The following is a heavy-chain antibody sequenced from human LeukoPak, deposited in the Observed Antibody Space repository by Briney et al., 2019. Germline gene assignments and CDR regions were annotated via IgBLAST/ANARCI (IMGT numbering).Heavy chain of an antibody. CDR2: IRGSGGST. V-gene: IGHV3-23*01. D-gene: IGHD6-6*01. Sequence: PGGSLRLSCVASGFTFSSYGLSWVRQAPGKGLEWVSAIRGSGGSTYYADSVKGRFTISRDNSKNTLYLQMNSLRAEDTAVYYCAKDRIAARRGGIGYWGQGTLVTVSS. J-gene: IGHJ4*02. CDR1: GFTFSSYG. CDR3: AKDRIAARRGGIGY.